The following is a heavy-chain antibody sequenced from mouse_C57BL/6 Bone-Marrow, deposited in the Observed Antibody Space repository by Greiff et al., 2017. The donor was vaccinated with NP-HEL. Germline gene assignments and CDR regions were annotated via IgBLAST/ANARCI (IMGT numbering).Heavy chain of an antibody. Sequence: EVQLVESVAELVRPGASVKLSCTASGFNIKNTYMHWVKQRPEQGLEWIGRIDPANGNTKYAPKFQGKATITADTSSNTAYLQLSSLTSEDTAIYYCARGDYDYDGAFDVWGTGTTVTVSS. V-gene: IGHV14-3*01. J-gene: IGHJ1*03. D-gene: IGHD2-4*01. CDR3: ARGDYDYDGAFDV. CDR2: IDPANGNT. CDR1: GFNIKNTY.